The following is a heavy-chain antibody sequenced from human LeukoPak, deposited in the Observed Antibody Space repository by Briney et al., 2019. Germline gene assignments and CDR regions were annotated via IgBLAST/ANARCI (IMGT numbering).Heavy chain of an antibody. CDR1: GFTFSSHW. V-gene: IGHV3-74*01. Sequence: GGSLRLSCAASGFTFSSHWLHWVRQAPGKGLVWVSRINSDGTSTIYADSVKGRFTIPRDNAKSTVYLQMNSLRAEDTAVYYCARTGTGGDLDIWGQGTMVTVSS. CDR3: ARTGTGGDLDI. CDR2: INSDGTST. J-gene: IGHJ3*02. D-gene: IGHD2-8*02.